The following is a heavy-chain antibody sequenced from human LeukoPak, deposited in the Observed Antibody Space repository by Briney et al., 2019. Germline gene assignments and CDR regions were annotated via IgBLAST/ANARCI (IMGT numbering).Heavy chain of an antibody. CDR2: VSAYNGNT. V-gene: IGHV1-18*01. D-gene: IGHD6-19*01. Sequence: ASVKVSCKASGYTFTSYGISWVRQAPGQGLEWMGWVSAYNGNTNYAQKFQGRVTMTTDTSTSTAYMELRSLRSDDTAVYYCARAAVAADAFDIWGQGTMVTVSS. CDR3: ARAAVAADAFDI. CDR1: GYTFTSYG. J-gene: IGHJ3*02.